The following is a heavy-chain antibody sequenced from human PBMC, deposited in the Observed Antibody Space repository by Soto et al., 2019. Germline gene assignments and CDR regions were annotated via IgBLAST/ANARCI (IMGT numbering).Heavy chain of an antibody. CDR3: ARWRYGDY. V-gene: IGHV1-18*01. Sequence: QGHLVQSGAEVNKPGASVTVSCKGSGYAFTTYGITWVRQAPGQGLEWMGSISAHSGNTNSAQKLQGRVTVTRDTSTGTAYMELRSLRADDTAVYYCARWRYGDYWGQGALVTVSS. CDR1: GYAFTTYG. J-gene: IGHJ4*02. CDR2: ISAHSGNT. D-gene: IGHD1-1*01.